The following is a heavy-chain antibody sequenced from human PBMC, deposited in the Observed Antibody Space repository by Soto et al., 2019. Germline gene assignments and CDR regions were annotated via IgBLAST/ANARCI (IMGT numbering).Heavy chain of an antibody. D-gene: IGHD3-10*01. J-gene: IGHJ6*02. CDR1: GGTFSSYA. CDR3: ARRIMVRGVSVYYYGMDV. CDR2: IIPIFGTA. V-gene: IGHV1-69*01. Sequence: QVQLVQSGAEVKKPGSSVKVSCKASGGTFSSYAISWVRQAPGQGLEWMGGIIPIFGTANYAQKFQARVTSTADESTSKAYMELGSLRSEDTAVYYCARRIMVRGVSVYYYGMDVWGQGTTVTVSS.